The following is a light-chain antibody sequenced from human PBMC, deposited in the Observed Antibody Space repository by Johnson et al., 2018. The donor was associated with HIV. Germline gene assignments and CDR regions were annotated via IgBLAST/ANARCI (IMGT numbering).Light chain of an antibody. Sequence: QSVLTQPPSVSAAPGQKVTISCSGSSSNIGNNYVSWYQQLPGTAPKLLIYDNNKRPSGIPDRFSGSKSGTSGTLGITGLQTGDEADYYCGTWDSSLGAHYVFGSGTEVTVL. CDR3: GTWDSSLGAHYV. J-gene: IGLJ1*01. CDR2: DNN. V-gene: IGLV1-51*01. CDR1: SSNIGNNY.